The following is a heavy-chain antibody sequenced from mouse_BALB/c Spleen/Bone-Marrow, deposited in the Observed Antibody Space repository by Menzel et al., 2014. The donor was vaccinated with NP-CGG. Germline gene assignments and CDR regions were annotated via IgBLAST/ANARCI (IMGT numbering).Heavy chain of an antibody. D-gene: IGHD1-2*01. CDR3: AEITTAAYYVMDY. CDR2: IDPANGNT. Sequence: EVQLQQSGAEPVKPGASVKLSCTASGFNIEDTYMHWVKQRPEQGLEWIGRIDPANGNTKYDPKFQGKATITADTSSNTAYLQLSSLTYEDTAVYYCAEITTAAYYVMDYWGQGTSVTVSS. CDR1: GFNIEDTY. J-gene: IGHJ4*01. V-gene: IGHV14-3*02.